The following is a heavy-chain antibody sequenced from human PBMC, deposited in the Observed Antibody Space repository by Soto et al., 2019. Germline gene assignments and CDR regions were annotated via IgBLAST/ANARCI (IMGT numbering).Heavy chain of an antibody. D-gene: IGHD3-10*01. J-gene: IGHJ4*02. CDR3: ARSANTYGSPFYY. CDR2: IHRGGST. V-gene: IGHV3-66*01. Sequence: PGGSLRLSCAASGFTVGNNYMSWVRQAPGKGLEWVSIIHRGGSTSYADSVKGRFTISRDSSKNILYLQINGLTADDTAVYYCARSANTYGSPFYYWGQGALVTVSS. CDR1: GFTVGNNY.